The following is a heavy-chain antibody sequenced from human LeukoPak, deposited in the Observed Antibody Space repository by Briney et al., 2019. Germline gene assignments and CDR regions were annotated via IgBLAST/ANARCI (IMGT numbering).Heavy chain of an antibody. Sequence: ASVKVSCKASGYTFNAYYIHWVRQAPGEGLEWMGWINPNTGVTNYAQKFQGRVTMTRDTSISTVYMELSRLRSDDTAVYYCARQDSSGWYGKYYFDYWGQGTLVTVSS. D-gene: IGHD6-19*01. CDR1: GYTFNAYY. CDR2: INPNTGVT. V-gene: IGHV1-2*02. CDR3: ARQDSSGWYGKYYFDY. J-gene: IGHJ4*02.